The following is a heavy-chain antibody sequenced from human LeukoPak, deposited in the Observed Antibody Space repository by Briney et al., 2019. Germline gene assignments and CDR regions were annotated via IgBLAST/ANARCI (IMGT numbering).Heavy chain of an antibody. CDR3: AKEYTSGWRAFDI. J-gene: IGHJ3*02. CDR1: GFTFSSYA. Sequence: GGSLRLSCAASGFTFSSYAMHWVRQAPGKGLEWVAVISYDGSNKYYADSVKGRFTISRDNSKNTLYLQMNSLRAEDTAVYYSAKEYTSGWRAFDIWGQGTMVTVSS. D-gene: IGHD6-19*01. CDR2: ISYDGSNK. V-gene: IGHV3-30-3*01.